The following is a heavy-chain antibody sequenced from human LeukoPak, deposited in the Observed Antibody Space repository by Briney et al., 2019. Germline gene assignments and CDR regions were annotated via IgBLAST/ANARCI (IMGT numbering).Heavy chain of an antibody. CDR3: AGDSSGYAY. V-gene: IGHV3-7*01. CDR2: TNQVGSEE. J-gene: IGHJ4*02. D-gene: IGHD3-22*01. Sequence: GGSLRLSCAASGFTFSSSWMSWVRQAPGKGLEWVANTNQVGSEEYYVDSVKGRFTISRDNAKNSLYLQMNSLRAEDTAVYYCAGDSSGYAYWGQGTLVTVSS. CDR1: GFTFSSSW.